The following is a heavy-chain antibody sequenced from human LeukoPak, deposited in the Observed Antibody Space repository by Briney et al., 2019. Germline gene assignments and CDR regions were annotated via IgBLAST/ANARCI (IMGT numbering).Heavy chain of an antibody. J-gene: IGHJ4*02. V-gene: IGHV3-30-3*01. CDR3: VPVSWLLLDY. CDR1: GFTVSSSY. CDR2: ISYDGSNK. D-gene: IGHD3-22*01. Sequence: GGSLRLACTGSGFTVSSSYMSWVRQTPGKGLEWVAVISYDGSNKYYADSVKGRFTISRGNSKNTLYLQMNSLRAEDTAVYYCVPVSWLLLDYWGQGTLVTVSS.